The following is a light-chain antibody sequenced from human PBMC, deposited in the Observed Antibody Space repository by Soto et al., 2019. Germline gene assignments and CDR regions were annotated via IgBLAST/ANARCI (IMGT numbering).Light chain of an antibody. Sequence: EIVLTQSPGTLSVSPGERATLSCRASQSVRSSYLAWYQRKPGQAPRLLIYDASTRATGIPDRFSGSGSGTDFTLTISRLEPEDFAVYCCQQFDGSLWTFGPGTKV. CDR1: QSVRSSY. CDR3: QQFDGSLWT. V-gene: IGKV3-20*01. CDR2: DAS. J-gene: IGKJ1*01.